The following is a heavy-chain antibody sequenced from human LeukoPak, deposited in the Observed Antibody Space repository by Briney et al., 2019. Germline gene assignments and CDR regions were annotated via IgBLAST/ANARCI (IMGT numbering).Heavy chain of an antibody. Sequence: ASVKVSCKASGGTFSNYPIIWVRQAPGRGLEWLGGIIPIYGTANYALMFQGRITLSAHESTVTAYMELRNLTSDDTAMYFCATHTGGYNYWWFDIWGQGTLVSVSS. CDR3: ATHTGGYNYWWFDI. J-gene: IGHJ5*02. D-gene: IGHD5-24*01. CDR2: IIPIYGTA. V-gene: IGHV1-69*13. CDR1: GGTFSNYP.